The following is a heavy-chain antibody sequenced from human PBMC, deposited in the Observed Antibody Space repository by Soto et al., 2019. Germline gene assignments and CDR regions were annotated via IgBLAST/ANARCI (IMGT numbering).Heavy chain of an antibody. V-gene: IGHV3-23*01. CDR3: AKRSPLLYYDSSGYYDY. J-gene: IGHJ4*02. Sequence: PGGSLRLSCAASGFTFSSYAMSWVRQAPGKGLEWVSAISGSGGSTYYADSVKGRFTISRDNSKNTLYLQMNSLRAEDTAVYYCAKRSPLLYYDSSGYYDYWGQGTLVTVSS. CDR2: ISGSGGST. CDR1: GFTFSSYA. D-gene: IGHD3-22*01.